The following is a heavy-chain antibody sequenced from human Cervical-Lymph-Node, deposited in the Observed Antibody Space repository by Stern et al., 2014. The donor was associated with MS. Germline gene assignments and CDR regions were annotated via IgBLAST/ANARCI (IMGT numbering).Heavy chain of an antibody. CDR2: IYPGDSEP. D-gene: IGHD1-14*01. Sequence: EVQLVQSGAELIRPGESLKISCKGSGFKFSIYWIAWVRQMPGKGLEWMGIIYPGDSEPRYSPSFQGQVTMSADKSTSTACLQWSSLNASDTAMYFCARQTTAWASDVWGQGTLVTVSS. J-gene: IGHJ4*02. CDR1: GFKFSIYW. CDR3: ARQTTAWASDV. V-gene: IGHV5-51*01.